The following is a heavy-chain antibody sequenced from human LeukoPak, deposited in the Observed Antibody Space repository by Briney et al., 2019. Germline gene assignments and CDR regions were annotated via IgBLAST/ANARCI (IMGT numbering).Heavy chain of an antibody. CDR1: GSTFNIYT. J-gene: IGHJ4*02. CDR3: ARVPRSVGAGY. V-gene: IGHV3-21*01. D-gene: IGHD1-26*01. CDR2: ISSSNGYI. Sequence: PGGSLRLSCAASGSTFNIYTMNWVRQAPGKGLEWVSSISSSNGYIYYADSVKGRFTISRDNAKNSLYLQMNSLRAEDTAVYYCARVPRSVGAGYWGQGTLVTVSS.